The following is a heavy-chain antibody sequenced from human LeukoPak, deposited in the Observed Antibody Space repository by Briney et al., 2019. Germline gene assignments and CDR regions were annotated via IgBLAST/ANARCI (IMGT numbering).Heavy chain of an antibody. Sequence: PGGSLRLSCAASGFTFSSYSMNWVRQAPGKGLEWVSYISSSSSTIYYADSVKGRFTISRDNAKNSLYLQMNSVRAEDTAVYYCASSSGYSAFDIWGQGTMVTVSS. V-gene: IGHV3-48*01. CDR2: ISSSSSTI. CDR3: ASSSGYSAFDI. J-gene: IGHJ3*02. D-gene: IGHD3-22*01. CDR1: GFTFSSYS.